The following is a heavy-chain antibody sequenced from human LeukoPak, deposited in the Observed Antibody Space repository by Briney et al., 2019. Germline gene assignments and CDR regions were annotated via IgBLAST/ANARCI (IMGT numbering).Heavy chain of an antibody. CDR2: INHSGST. J-gene: IGHJ6*03. CDR3: ARSPSYYYGSGSYVRSYYYYYMGV. CDR1: GGSFSGYY. Sequence: RSSETLSLTCAVYGGSFSGYYWSWIRQSPGKGLEWIGEINHSGSTNYNPSLKSRVTISVDTSKNQFSLKLSSVTAADTAVYYCARSPSYYYGSGSYVRSYYYYYMGVWGKGTTVTVSS. V-gene: IGHV4-34*01. D-gene: IGHD3-10*01.